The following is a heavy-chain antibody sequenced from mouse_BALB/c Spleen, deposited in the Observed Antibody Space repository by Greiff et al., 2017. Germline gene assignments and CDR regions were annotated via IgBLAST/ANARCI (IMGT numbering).Heavy chain of an antibody. J-gene: IGHJ2*01. V-gene: IGHV1-39*01. D-gene: IGHD2-3*01. CDR3: ARGAYDGYYFDY. CDR1: GYSFTGYN. CDR2: IDPYYGGT. Sequence: EVKLMESGPELEKPGASVKISCKASGYSFTGYNMNWVKQSNGKSLEWIGNIDPYYGGTSYNQKFKGKATLTVDKSSSTAYMQLKSLTSEDSAVYYCARGAYDGYYFDYWGQGTTLTVSS.